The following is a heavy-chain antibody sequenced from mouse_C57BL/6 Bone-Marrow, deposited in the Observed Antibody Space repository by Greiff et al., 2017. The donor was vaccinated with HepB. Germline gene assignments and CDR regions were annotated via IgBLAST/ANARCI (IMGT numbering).Heavy chain of an antibody. CDR2: INPYNGGT. V-gene: IGHV1-19*01. J-gene: IGHJ2*01. Sequence: EVQLVESGPVLVKPGASVKMSCKASGYTFTDYYMNWVKQSHGKSLEWIGVINPYNGGTSYNQKFKGKATLTVDKSSSTAYMELNSLTSEDSAVYYCARFAYGSPFDYWGQGTTLTVSS. D-gene: IGHD1-1*01. CDR1: GYTFTDYY. CDR3: ARFAYGSPFDY.